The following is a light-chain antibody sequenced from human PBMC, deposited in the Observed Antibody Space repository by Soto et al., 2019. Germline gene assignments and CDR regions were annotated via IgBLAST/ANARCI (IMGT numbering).Light chain of an antibody. J-gene: IGLJ1*01. CDR1: SSDIGSYNY. CDR3: SSHTTYSTRV. CDR2: EVS. V-gene: IGLV2-14*01. Sequence: QSVLTQPASVSGSPGQSIAISCTGTSSDIGSYNYVSWYQQHPGKAPKLMIHEVSNRPSGVSDRFSGSNSGNTASLTISGLQADDEADYYCSSHTTYSTRVFGTGTKLTVL.